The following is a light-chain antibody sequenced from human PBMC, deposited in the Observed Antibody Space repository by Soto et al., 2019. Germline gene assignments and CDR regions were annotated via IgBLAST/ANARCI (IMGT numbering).Light chain of an antibody. V-gene: IGKV3-20*01. J-gene: IGKJ1*01. CDR1: QSVSSY. CDR3: QQYSSPPRT. CDR2: GAS. Sequence: EIVLTQSPGSLSLSPGERATLSCRASQSVSSYLAWYQQKPGQAPRLLIYGASSMATGFPDRFSGSGSGTDFSLNISRLEPEDSAVYYCQQYSSPPRTFGQGTKVEIK.